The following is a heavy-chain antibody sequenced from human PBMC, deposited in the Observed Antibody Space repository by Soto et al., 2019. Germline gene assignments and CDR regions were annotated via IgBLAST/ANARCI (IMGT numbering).Heavy chain of an antibody. CDR2: INAGNGNT. CDR3: ARDSWGECGLDF. D-gene: IGHD3-16*01. V-gene: IGHV1-3*01. CDR1: GYTFTSYA. Sequence: QVQLVQSGAEVKKPGASVKVSCKASGYTFTSYAIHWVRQAPGQRLEWMGWINAGNGNTNYSQKFQGRVTITRDTSASTAYMELRSLRSEDTAVYYCARDSWGECGLDFWGQGTTVTVSS. J-gene: IGHJ6*02.